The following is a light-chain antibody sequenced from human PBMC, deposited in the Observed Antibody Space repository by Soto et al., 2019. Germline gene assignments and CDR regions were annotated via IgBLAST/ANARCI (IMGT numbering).Light chain of an antibody. CDR3: YSAADNKRGG. J-gene: IGLJ2*01. V-gene: IGLV3-27*01. Sequence: SYELTQPSSVSVSPGQTARIPCSGDVLAKKYARWFQQKPGQAPVLVIYKDREPPSGIPERFSGSSSGTTVTLTIRGAQVEVEADYYCYSAADNKRGGFGGGTQLTVL. CDR2: KDR. CDR1: VLAKKY.